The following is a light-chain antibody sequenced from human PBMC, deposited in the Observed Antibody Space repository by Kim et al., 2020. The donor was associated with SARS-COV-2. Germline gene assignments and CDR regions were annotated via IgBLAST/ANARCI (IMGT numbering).Light chain of an antibody. CDR1: QTVTSSY. V-gene: IGKV3-20*01. J-gene: IGKJ1*01. Sequence: SPGERAAPSCRASQTVTSSYLTWYQQKPGQAPRLLMYGASNRATGMPDRFSGSGSGTDFTLTISRLEPEDFAVYYCQQYGSSRWTFGQGTKVDIK. CDR3: QQYGSSRWT. CDR2: GAS.